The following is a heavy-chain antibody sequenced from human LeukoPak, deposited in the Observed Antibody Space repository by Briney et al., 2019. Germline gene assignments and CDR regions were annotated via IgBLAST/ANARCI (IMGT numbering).Heavy chain of an antibody. J-gene: IGHJ4*02. CDR2: IKSKTDSGTT. V-gene: IGHV3-15*01. Sequence: GGSLRLSCAASGFTFSNAWMNWVRQAPGKGLEWVGRIKSKTDSGTTDYAAPGKGRFTISIDDSENTVYLQMDSLKTEDTAVYYCSTGGYYIDCWGEGTLVSVCS. CDR3: STGGYYIDC. CDR1: GFTFSNAW. D-gene: IGHD3-3*01.